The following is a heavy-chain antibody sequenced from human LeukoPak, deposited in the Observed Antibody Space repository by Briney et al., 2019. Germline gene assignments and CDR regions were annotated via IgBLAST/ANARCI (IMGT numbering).Heavy chain of an antibody. CDR1: GFSFSNYW. D-gene: IGHD6-19*01. CDR2: IKQDGSEK. CDR3: ARLDSSTYVGLFDL. J-gene: IGHJ3*01. Sequence: GGSLRLSCAASGFSFSNYWMSWVRQAPGKGLQWVANIKQDGSEKHCVDSVKGRFTVSRDNAKNSLYLQMNSLRAEDTAVYYCARLDSSTYVGLFDLWGQGTMVTVSS. V-gene: IGHV3-7*01.